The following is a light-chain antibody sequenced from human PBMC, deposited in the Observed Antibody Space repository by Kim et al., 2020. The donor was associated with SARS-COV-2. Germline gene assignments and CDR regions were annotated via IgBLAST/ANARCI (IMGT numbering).Light chain of an antibody. CDR3: QQYGGSPLYT. V-gene: IGKV3-20*01. CDR2: GAS. J-gene: IGKJ2*01. CDR1: QSVTSAY. Sequence: SPGESATLSCRASQSVTSAYIAWYQQKPGRAPRLLIYGASNRAIGIPDRFSVSGSGTDFTLTISRLEPEDFAVYYCQQYGGSPLYTFGQGTKLEI.